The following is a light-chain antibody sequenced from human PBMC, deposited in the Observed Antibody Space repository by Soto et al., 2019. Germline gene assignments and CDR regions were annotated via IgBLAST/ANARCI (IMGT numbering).Light chain of an antibody. CDR2: KAS. V-gene: IGKV1-5*03. Sequence: DIQMTQSPSTLSASVGDRVTITCRASQSISSWLAWYQQKPGKAPKLLIYKASSLESGVPSRLSGSGSGTEFTLTISSLQPDDFATYSCQQYNSFPYTVGQGTKLEIK. CDR3: QQYNSFPYT. J-gene: IGKJ2*01. CDR1: QSISSW.